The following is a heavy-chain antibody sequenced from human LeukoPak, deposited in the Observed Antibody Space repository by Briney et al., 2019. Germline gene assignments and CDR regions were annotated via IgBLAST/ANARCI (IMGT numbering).Heavy chain of an antibody. CDR2: INPNSGGT. Sequence: GASVKVSCKASGYTFTGYYMHWVRQAPGQGLEWMGWINPNSGGTNYAQKFQGRVTMTRDTSISTAYMELSSLRSEDTAVYYCARLAGSFDKYYYYYYMDVWGKGTTVTISS. V-gene: IGHV1-2*02. D-gene: IGHD1-26*01. CDR3: ARLAGSFDKYYYYYYMDV. J-gene: IGHJ6*03. CDR1: GYTFTGYY.